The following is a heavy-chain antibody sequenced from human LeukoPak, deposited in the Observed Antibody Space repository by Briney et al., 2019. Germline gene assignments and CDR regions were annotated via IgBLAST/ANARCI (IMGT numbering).Heavy chain of an antibody. CDR3: ARHLHSDGSRSYLNWFDP. CDR1: GGSISSYY. Sequence: SETLSLTCTVSGGSISSYYWSWIRQPPGKGPEWIGYIYTSGSTNYNPSLKSRVIISAETSKNQFSLRLRSVTAADTAVYYCARHLHSDGSRSYLNWFDPWGPGTLVTASS. V-gene: IGHV4-4*09. J-gene: IGHJ5*02. D-gene: IGHD3-10*01. CDR2: IYTSGST.